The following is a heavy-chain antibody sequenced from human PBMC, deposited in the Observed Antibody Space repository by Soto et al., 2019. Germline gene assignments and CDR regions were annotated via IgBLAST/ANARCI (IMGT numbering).Heavy chain of an antibody. CDR1: GGSISSSNW. Sequence: QVQLQESGPGLVKPSGTLSLTCAVSGGSISSSNWWSWVRQPPGKGLGWIGEIYHSGSTNYNPSLKSRVTRTVDKSKNQFSLKLSSVTAADTAVYYCARSIATRYYFDYWGQGTLVTVSS. D-gene: IGHD6-6*01. J-gene: IGHJ4*02. CDR3: ARSIATRYYFDY. CDR2: IYHSGST. V-gene: IGHV4-4*02.